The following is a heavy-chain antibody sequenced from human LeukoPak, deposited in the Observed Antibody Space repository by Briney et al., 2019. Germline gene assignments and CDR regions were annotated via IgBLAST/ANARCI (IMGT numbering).Heavy chain of an antibody. V-gene: IGHV4-59*01. CDR1: GGSISSYY. Sequence: SETLSLTCTVSGGSISSYYWSWIRQPPGKGLEWIGYIYYSGSTNYNPSLKSRITISVDTSKNQFSLKLSSVTAADTAVYYCARAYYDSSGFYYYYMDVWGRRTTVTVSS. CDR3: ARAYYDSSGFYYYYMDV. D-gene: IGHD3-22*01. CDR2: IYYSGST. J-gene: IGHJ6*03.